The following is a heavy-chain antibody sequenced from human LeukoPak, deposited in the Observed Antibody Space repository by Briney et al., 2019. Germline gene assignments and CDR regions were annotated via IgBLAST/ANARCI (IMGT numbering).Heavy chain of an antibody. CDR3: ARDFRRTDYYDFWSGYPKGHIDY. D-gene: IGHD3-3*01. Sequence: PSETLSLTCTVSGGSISSSSYYWGWTRQPPGKGLEWIGSIYYSGSTYYNPSLKSRVTISVDTSKNQFSLKLSSVTAADTAVYYCARDFRRTDYYDFWSGYPKGHIDYWGQGTLVTVSS. J-gene: IGHJ4*02. CDR1: GGSISSSSYY. V-gene: IGHV4-39*02. CDR2: IYYSGST.